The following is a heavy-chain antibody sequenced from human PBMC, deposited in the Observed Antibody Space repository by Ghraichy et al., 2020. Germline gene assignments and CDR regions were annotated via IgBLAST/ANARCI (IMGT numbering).Heavy chain of an antibody. J-gene: IGHJ4*02. V-gene: IGHV3-30*18. CDR3: AKAGYDSSGYNVYFDY. CDR2: ISYDGSNK. CDR1: GFTFSSYG. D-gene: IGHD3-22*01. Sequence: GGSLRLSCAASGFTFSSYGMHWVRQAPGKGLEWVAVISYDGSNKYYADSVKGRFTISRDNSKNTLYLQMNSLRAEDTAVYYCAKAGYDSSGYNVYFDYWGQGTLVTVSS.